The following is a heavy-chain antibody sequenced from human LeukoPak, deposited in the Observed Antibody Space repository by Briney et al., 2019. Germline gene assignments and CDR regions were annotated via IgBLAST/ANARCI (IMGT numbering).Heavy chain of an antibody. J-gene: IGHJ3*02. D-gene: IGHD7-27*01. V-gene: IGHV3-48*01. CDR1: GFTFDDYG. CDR2: ISTNTTTI. CDR3: VRVGTSFDI. Sequence: PGGSLRLSCAASGFTFDDYGMSWVRQAPGKGLEWVSYISTNTTTIYYADSVKGRFTISRDNAKNSLYLQMNSLRVEDTAVYYCVRVGTSFDIWGQGTMVTVSS.